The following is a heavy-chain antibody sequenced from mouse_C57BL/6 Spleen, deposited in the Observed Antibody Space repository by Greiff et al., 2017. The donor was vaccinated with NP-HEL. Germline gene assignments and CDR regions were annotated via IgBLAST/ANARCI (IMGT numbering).Heavy chain of an antibody. D-gene: IGHD2-4*01. V-gene: IGHV1-55*01. CDR3: AREGTYYDYDGGAMDY. CDR2: IYPGSGST. Sequence: VQLQQPGAELVKPGASVKMSCKASGYTFTSYWITWVKQRPGQGLEWIGDIYPGSGSTNYNEKFKSKATLTVDTSSSTAYMQLSSLTSEDSAVYYCAREGTYYDYDGGAMDYWGQGTSVTVAS. J-gene: IGHJ4*01. CDR1: GYTFTSYW.